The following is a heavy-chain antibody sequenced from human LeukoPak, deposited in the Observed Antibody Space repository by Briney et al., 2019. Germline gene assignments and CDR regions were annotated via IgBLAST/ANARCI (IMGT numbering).Heavy chain of an antibody. D-gene: IGHD2-8*01. J-gene: IGHJ3*02. V-gene: IGHV1-69*06. CDR2: IIPMFGTP. Sequence: SVKVSCKASGDTFSNSAISWVRQAPGQGLEYMGGIIPMFGTPNYAQKFQGRVTITADKSTSTAYMELSSLRSEDTAVYYCASATDGGYCTNGVCWLGRRQAQNAFDIWGQGTMVTVSS. CDR1: GDTFSNSA. CDR3: ASATDGGYCTNGVCWLGRRQAQNAFDI.